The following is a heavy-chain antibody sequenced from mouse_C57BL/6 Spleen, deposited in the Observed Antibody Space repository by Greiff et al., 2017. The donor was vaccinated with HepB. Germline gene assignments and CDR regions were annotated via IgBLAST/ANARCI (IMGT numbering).Heavy chain of an antibody. CDR3: ARYNGYLHYFDY. J-gene: IGHJ2*01. Sequence: QVQLQQSGAELARPGASVKLSCKASGYTFTSYGISWVKQRTGQGLEWIGEIYPRSGNTYYNEKFKGKATLTADKSSSTAYMELRSLTSEDSAVYFCARYNGYLHYFDYWGQGTTLTVSS. CDR2: IYPRSGNT. V-gene: IGHV1-81*01. D-gene: IGHD2-2*01. CDR1: GYTFTSYG.